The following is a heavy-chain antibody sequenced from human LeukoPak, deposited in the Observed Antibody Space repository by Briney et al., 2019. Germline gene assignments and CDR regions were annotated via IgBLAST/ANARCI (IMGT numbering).Heavy chain of an antibody. CDR1: GYTFTSYG. Sequence: ASVKVSCKASGYTFTSYGISWVRQAPGQGLEWMGGIIPIFGTANYAQKFQGRVTITADESTSTAYMELSSLRSEDTAVYYCAREGGNTAMVPSPFDYWGQGTLVTVSS. J-gene: IGHJ4*02. D-gene: IGHD5-18*01. CDR3: AREGGNTAMVPSPFDY. V-gene: IGHV1-69*13. CDR2: IIPIFGTA.